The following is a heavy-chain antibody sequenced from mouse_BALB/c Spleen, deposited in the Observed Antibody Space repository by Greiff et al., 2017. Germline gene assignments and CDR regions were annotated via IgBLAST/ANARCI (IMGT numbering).Heavy chain of an antibody. CDR2: ILPGSGST. CDR1: GYTFSSYW. J-gene: IGHJ1*01. CDR3: ARSRGDWYFDV. Sequence: VQLQQSGAELMKPGASVKISCKATGYTFSSYWIEWVKQRPGHGLEWIGEILPGSGSTNYNEKFKGKATFTADTSSNTAYMQLSSLTSEDSAVYYCARSRGDWYFDVWGAGTTVTVSS. V-gene: IGHV1-9*01.